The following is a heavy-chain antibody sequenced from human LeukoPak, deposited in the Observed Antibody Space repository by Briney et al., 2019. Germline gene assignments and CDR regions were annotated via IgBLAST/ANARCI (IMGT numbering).Heavy chain of an antibody. CDR2: INHSGST. CDR1: GGSFSGYY. CDR3: ARDDPDNCSGGSCYYT. V-gene: IGHV4-34*01. J-gene: IGHJ4*02. D-gene: IGHD2-15*01. Sequence: NPSETLSLTCAVYGGSFSGYYWSWIRQPPGKGLEWIGEINHSGSTNYNPSLKSRVTISVDTSKNQFSLKLSSVTAADTAVYYCARDDPDNCSGGSCYYTWGQGTLVTVSS.